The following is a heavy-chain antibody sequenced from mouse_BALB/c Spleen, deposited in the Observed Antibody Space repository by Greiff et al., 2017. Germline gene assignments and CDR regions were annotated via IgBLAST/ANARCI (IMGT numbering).Heavy chain of an antibody. V-gene: IGHV1-54*01. CDR3: TIEGYGYDRYFDV. D-gene: IGHD2-2*01. CDR1: GYAFTNYL. J-gene: IGHJ1*01. Sequence: QVQLQQSGAELVRPGTSVKVSCKASGYAFTNYLIEWVKQRPGQGLEWIGVINPGSGGTNYNEKFKGKATLTADKSSSTAYMQLSILTSEDSAVYYCTIEGYGYDRYFDVWGAGTTVTVSS. CDR2: INPGSGGT.